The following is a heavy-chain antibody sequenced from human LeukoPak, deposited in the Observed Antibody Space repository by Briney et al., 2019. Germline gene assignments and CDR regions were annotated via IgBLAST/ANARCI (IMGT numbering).Heavy chain of an antibody. Sequence: PGGSLRLSCAASEFTFSSYWMTWVRQAPGKGLEWVANIKQDGSEKYYVDSVKGRFTISRDNAKNSLYLQMNSLRAEDTAVYYCARGTLGYCSSTSCYRNYFDYWGQGTLVTVSS. CDR2: IKQDGSEK. V-gene: IGHV3-7*01. J-gene: IGHJ4*02. CDR3: ARGTLGYCSSTSCYRNYFDY. D-gene: IGHD2-2*01. CDR1: EFTFSSYW.